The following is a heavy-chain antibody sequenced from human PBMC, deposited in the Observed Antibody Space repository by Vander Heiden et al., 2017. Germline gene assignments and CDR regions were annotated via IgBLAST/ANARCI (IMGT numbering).Heavy chain of an antibody. Sequence: QVQLVESGGGVVQPGMSLRLSCSTSGFSFGHYGMQWVRQAPGKGLEWVAIIWHDGTKKYYADSVKGRFTISRDQSKNTLYLQMNSLRAEDTAVYYCTRVRGSNSQFYLDYWGQGTLVRASS. V-gene: IGHV3-33*01. CDR3: TRVRGSNSQFYLDY. D-gene: IGHD1-26*01. CDR1: GFSFGHYG. J-gene: IGHJ4*02. CDR2: IWHDGTKK.